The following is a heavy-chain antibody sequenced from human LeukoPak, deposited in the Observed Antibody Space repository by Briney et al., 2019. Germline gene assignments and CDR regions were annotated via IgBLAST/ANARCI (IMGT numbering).Heavy chain of an antibody. CDR2: MNSGGET. CDR3: ARGGSMVRGVL. CDR1: GFTFSTYT. V-gene: IGHV3-53*01. J-gene: IGHJ4*02. D-gene: IGHD3-10*01. Sequence: GGSLRLSCAASGFTFSTYTMNWVRQAPGKGLEWVSAMNSGGETYYADSVRGRFIISRDKSRNTLYLQMNSLRVGDTAVYYCARGGSMVRGVLWGQGTLVTVSS.